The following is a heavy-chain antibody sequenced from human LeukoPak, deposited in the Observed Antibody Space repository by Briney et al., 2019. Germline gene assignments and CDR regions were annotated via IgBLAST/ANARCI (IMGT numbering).Heavy chain of an antibody. CDR2: ISSSGNTI. J-gene: IGHJ6*03. D-gene: IGHD5-24*01. CDR3: ARAPWGYNLIDYYYYYMGV. V-gene: IGHV3-11*04. Sequence: PGGSLRLSCAASGFTFSSYAMSWIRQAPGKGLEWVSYISSSGNTIYYADSVRGRFTISRDNAKNSLYLQMNSLRAEDSAVYYCARAPWGYNLIDYYYYYMGVWGKGTTVTVSS. CDR1: GFTFSSYA.